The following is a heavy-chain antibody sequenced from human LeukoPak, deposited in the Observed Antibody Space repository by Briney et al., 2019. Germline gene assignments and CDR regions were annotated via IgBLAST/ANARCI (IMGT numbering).Heavy chain of an antibody. D-gene: IGHD2-21*02. CDR2: IWYDGSNK. Sequence: GGSLRLSCAASGFTFSSHGMHWVRQAPGKGLEWVAVIWYDGSNKYYADSVKGRFTTSRDNSKNTLYLQMNSLRVEDTAVYYCARDTCGGDCDRGPDYWGQGTPVTVSS. V-gene: IGHV3-33*01. J-gene: IGHJ4*02. CDR3: ARDTCGGDCDRGPDY. CDR1: GFTFSSHG.